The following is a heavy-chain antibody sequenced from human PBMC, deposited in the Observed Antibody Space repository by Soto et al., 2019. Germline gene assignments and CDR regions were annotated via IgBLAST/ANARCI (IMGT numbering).Heavy chain of an antibody. CDR1: GFTFSTYS. V-gene: IGHV3-21*01. CDR2: VSSGSTYI. D-gene: IGHD1-26*01. J-gene: IGHJ4*02. Sequence: GGSLRLSCVGSGFTFSTYSMSWVRQAPGKGLEWVSSVSSGSTYIYYAESVKGRFTISRDNAKNSLYRQMSSLRVEDTAVYYCARVKVNSGSFEDYFDCWGQGTLVTVSS. CDR3: ARVKVNSGSFEDYFDC.